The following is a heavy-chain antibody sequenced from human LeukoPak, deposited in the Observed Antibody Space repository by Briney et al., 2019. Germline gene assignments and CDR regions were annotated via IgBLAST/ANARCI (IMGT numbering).Heavy chain of an antibody. J-gene: IGHJ4*02. CDR1: GGTFSSYA. CDR3: ASATTSSSLPSLGY. CDR2: IIPIFGTA. D-gene: IGHD2-2*01. V-gene: IGHV1-69*06. Sequence: GASVKVSCKASGGTFSSYAISWVRQAPGQGLEWMGGIIPIFGTANYAQKFQCRVTITADKSTSTAYMELSSLRSEDTAVYYCASATTSSSLPSLGYWGQGTLVTVSS.